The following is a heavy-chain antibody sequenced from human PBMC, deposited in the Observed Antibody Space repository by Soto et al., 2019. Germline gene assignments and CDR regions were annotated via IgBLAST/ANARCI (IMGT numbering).Heavy chain of an antibody. CDR2: FYWDDDQ. Sequence: SAPTLVKPTQSLTLTCNVSGFSLSGDGVSVGWIRQPPGKALEWLAHFYWDDDQRYSPSLKTRLTITKDTSKNQVVLTMTNMDPVDTATYYCAHRPHERETPLWFGELLSYNWFDPWGQGTLVTVSS. CDR3: AHRPHERETPLWFGELLSYNWFDP. J-gene: IGHJ5*02. D-gene: IGHD3-10*01. V-gene: IGHV2-5*02. CDR1: GFSLSGDGVS.